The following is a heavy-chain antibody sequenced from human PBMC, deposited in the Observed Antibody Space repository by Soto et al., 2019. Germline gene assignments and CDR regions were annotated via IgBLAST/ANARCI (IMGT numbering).Heavy chain of an antibody. J-gene: IGHJ2*01. V-gene: IGHV4-34*01. D-gene: IGHD3-9*01. CDR3: ARESHDILTGPPWVWYFDL. CDR1: GGSFSGYY. CDR2: INDRGSI. Sequence: QVQLQQWGAGPLRPLETLSLTCGVSGGSFSGYYWAWIRQSPGKGLEWIGEINDRGSINYNPSLKSRVSISVDPSTNHYSLNLRSVTAADPAVYYCARESHDILTGPPWVWYFDLWGRGTLVTVSS.